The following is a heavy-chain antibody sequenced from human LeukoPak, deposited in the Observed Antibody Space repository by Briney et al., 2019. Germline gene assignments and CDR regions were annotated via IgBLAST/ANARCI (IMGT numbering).Heavy chain of an antibody. CDR3: AHFPSMIRGVIANIYFEH. CDR1: GFSLNTVGVG. Sequence: SGPTLVNPTQTLTLTCAFSGFSLNTVGVGVAWIRQPPGKALEWLALIYWADDKRYNPSLKSRLTITKDTSGNQVVLTLTNVDPVDTATYYCAHFPSMIRGVIANIYFEHWGQGTLVAVSS. J-gene: IGHJ4*02. D-gene: IGHD3-10*01. CDR2: IYWADDK. V-gene: IGHV2-5*02.